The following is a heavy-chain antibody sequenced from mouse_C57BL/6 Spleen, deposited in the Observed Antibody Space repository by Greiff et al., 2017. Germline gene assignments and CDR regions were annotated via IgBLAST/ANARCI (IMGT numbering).Heavy chain of an antibody. Sequence: EVHLVESGGGLVQPGGSLKLSCAASGFTFSDYYMYWVRQTPEKRLEWVAYISNGGGSTYYPDTVKGRFTISRDNAKNTLYLQMSRLKSEDTAMYYCARHFPYDYGYDRGFDVWGTGTAVTVSS. CDR3: ARHFPYDYGYDRGFDV. J-gene: IGHJ1*03. D-gene: IGHD2-2*01. V-gene: IGHV5-12*01. CDR2: ISNGGGST. CDR1: GFTFSDYY.